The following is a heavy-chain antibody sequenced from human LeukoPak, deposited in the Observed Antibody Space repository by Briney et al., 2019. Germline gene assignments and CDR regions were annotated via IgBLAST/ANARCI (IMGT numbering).Heavy chain of an antibody. V-gene: IGHV4-39*01. J-gene: IGHJ3*02. CDR1: GGSISSSSYY. CDR3: ARIVVVVAATHAFDI. CDR2: IYYSGST. D-gene: IGHD2-15*01. Sequence: KPSETLSLTCTVSGGSISSSSYYWGWIRQPPGKVLEWIGSIYYSGSTYYNPSLKSRVTISVDTSKNQFSLKLSSVTAADTAVYYCARIVVVVAATHAFDIWGQGTMVTVSS.